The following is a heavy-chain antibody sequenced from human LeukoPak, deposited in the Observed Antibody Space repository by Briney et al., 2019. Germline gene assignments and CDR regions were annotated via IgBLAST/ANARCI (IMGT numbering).Heavy chain of an antibody. D-gene: IGHD3-22*01. Sequence: PGGSLRLSCAASGFTFSSYETNWVRQAPGKGLEWVSYISSSGSTIYYADSVKGRFTISRDNAKNSLYLQMNSLRAEDTAVYYCARVQGREYYYDSSGYYYVPKYFQHWGQGTLVTVSS. V-gene: IGHV3-48*03. J-gene: IGHJ1*01. CDR1: GFTFSSYE. CDR2: ISSSGSTI. CDR3: ARVQGREYYYDSSGYYYVPKYFQH.